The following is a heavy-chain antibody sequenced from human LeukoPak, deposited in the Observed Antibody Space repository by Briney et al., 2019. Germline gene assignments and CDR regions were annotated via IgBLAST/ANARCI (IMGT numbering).Heavy chain of an antibody. CDR1: GLNFPGNA. J-gene: IGHJ2*01. Sequence: PGGSLRLSCTVSGLNFPGNAINWFRQPPGKGLEWVGYIRGESYGGAADFAPSVRDRFTLSRDDSKSSAYLQMNNLKIDDTAVYYCTGSGFEHWRRGTRVIVSS. CDR2: IRGESYGGAA. V-gene: IGHV3-49*03. CDR3: TGSGFEH. D-gene: IGHD1-26*01.